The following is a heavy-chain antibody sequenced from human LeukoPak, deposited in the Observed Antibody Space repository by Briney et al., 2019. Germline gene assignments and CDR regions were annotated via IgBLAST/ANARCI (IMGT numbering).Heavy chain of an antibody. D-gene: IGHD3-16*01. CDR2: IYYSGST. J-gene: IGHJ6*03. CDR3: ARQGADYFYYYIDV. V-gene: IGHV4-39*01. Sequence: PSETLSLTCSVSGGSISSNSFYWGWIRQPPGKGLEWIGSIYYSGSTFYNSSLESRVSLSIDMSKNQLSLKLTSMTAADTAAYYCARQGADYFYYYIDVWGEGTAVAVSS. CDR1: GGSISSNSFY.